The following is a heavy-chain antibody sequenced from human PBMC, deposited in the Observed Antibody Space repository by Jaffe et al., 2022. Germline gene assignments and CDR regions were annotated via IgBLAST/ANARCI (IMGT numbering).Heavy chain of an antibody. CDR3: ARRSYYYGSGSWLPDY. Sequence: QVQLVQSGAEVKKPGASVKVSCKASGYTFTSYYMHWVRQAPGQGLEWMGIINPSGGSTSYAQKFQGRVTMTRDTSTSTVYMELSSLRSEDTAVYYCARRSYYYGSGSWLPDYWGQGTLVTVSS. D-gene: IGHD3-10*01. CDR1: GYTFTSYY. CDR2: INPSGGST. J-gene: IGHJ4*02. V-gene: IGHV1-46*01.